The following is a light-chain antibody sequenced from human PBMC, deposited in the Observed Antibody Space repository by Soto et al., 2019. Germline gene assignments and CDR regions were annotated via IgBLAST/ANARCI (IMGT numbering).Light chain of an antibody. V-gene: IGKV3-11*01. CDR3: QQRGHWPLT. CDR1: QSIGRY. J-gene: IGKJ4*01. Sequence: ETVLTQSPATLSLSPGERATLSCRASQSIGRYLIWYQQKPGQAPRLLISDASTRATGIPARFSGSGSGTDFTLTIRSLEPADVAVYYCQQRGHWPLTFGGGTKVEI. CDR2: DAS.